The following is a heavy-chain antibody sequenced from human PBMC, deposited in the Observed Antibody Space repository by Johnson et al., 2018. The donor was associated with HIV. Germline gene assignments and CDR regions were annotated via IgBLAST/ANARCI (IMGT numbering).Heavy chain of an antibody. CDR3: ARGSQSGYYDSSVYPGGAFDI. V-gene: IGHV3-30*04. D-gene: IGHD3-22*01. CDR2: ISYDGSNR. CDR1: GFTFSNYA. J-gene: IGHJ3*02. Sequence: QEQLVESGGGVVRPGGSLRLSCAASGFTFSNYAIHWVRQAPGKVLEWVAIISYDGSNRYYADSVKGRFTISRDNSKNTLYLQMKSLKAEDTAVYYCARGSQSGYYDSSVYPGGAFDIWGQGTMVTVSS.